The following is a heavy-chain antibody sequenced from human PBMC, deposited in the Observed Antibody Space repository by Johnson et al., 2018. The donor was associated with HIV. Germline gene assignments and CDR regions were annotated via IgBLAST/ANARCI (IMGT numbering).Heavy chain of an antibody. J-gene: IGHJ3*02. V-gene: IGHV3-30*02. CDR3: TKDGQPYYNFWSASPDVFDI. CDR2: IRYDASDK. Sequence: QVQLVESGGGVVQPGGSLRLSCAASGFAFSNYGLHWVRQSPGRGLEWVAFIRYDASDKYYADSVKGRFTMSRDISKNTVYLQMNSLRVEDTAVYYCTKDGQPYYNFWSASPDVFDIWGQGTMVSVSS. CDR1: GFAFSNYG. D-gene: IGHD3-3*01.